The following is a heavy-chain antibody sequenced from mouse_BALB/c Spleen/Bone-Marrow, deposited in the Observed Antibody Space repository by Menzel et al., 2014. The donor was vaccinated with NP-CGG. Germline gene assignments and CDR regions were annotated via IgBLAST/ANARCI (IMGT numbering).Heavy chain of an antibody. J-gene: IGHJ3*01. V-gene: IGHV2-5-1*01. D-gene: IGHD1-1*01. CDR1: GFSLTNYG. CDR3: AKGHYGSSPFAY. Sequence: VQPQQSGPSLVQPSQSLSITCTVSGFSLTNYGIYWVRQSPGKGLEWLGVIWRGGTTDYNAAFMSRLSITKDNSKSQVFFKMNSLQADDTAIYYCAKGHYGSSPFAYWGQGTLVTVSA. CDR2: IWRGGTT.